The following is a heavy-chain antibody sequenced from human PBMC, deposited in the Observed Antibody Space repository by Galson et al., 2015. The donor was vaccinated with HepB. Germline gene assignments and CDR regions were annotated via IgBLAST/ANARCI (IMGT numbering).Heavy chain of an antibody. CDR2: IRSKAYGGTT. J-gene: IGHJ4*02. Sequence: SLRLSCAASGFTFGDFAMSWFRQAPGKGLEWVGFIRSKAYGGTTAYAASVKGRFTISRDDSKSIAYLQMNSLKTEDKAVYYCTGGSTYYYDSSGYYGDYWGQGTLVTVSS. CDR3: TGGSTYYYDSSGYYGDY. CDR1: GFTFGDFA. D-gene: IGHD3-22*01. V-gene: IGHV3-49*03.